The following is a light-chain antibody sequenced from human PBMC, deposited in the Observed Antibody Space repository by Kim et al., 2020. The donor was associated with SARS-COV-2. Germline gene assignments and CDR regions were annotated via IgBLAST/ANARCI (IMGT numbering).Light chain of an antibody. V-gene: IGLV2-23*02. CDR3: CSYAGSSTLL. J-gene: IGLJ2*01. CDR2: EVS. CDR1: SSGVGSYNL. Sequence: GRAITISCTGTSSGVGSYNLVSWYQQHPGKAPKLMIYEVSKRPSGVSNRFSGSKSGNTASLTISGLQAEDEADYYCCSYAGSSTLLFGGGTQLTVL.